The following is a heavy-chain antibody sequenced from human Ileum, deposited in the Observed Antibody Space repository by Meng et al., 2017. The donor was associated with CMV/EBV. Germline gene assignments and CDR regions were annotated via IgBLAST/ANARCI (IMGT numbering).Heavy chain of an antibody. J-gene: IGHJ4*02. Sequence: MKLQESGPGLVKPAGTLSLTCTASGDPISSGSHSWAWFRQPPGKRLEWIGSMYFSGIADYNPSLKSRVIISLHATQKQFSLRLTSVTAADSAVYFCARDLTNKWFYYWGQGTLVTVSS. V-gene: IGHV4-39*07. CDR2: MYFSGIA. D-gene: IGHD1-26*01. CDR1: GDPISSGSHS. CDR3: ARDLTNKWFYY.